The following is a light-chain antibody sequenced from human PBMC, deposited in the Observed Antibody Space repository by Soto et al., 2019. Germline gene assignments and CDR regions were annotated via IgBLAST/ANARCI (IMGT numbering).Light chain of an antibody. J-gene: IGKJ1*01. Sequence: DIQMTQSPSTLSASVGDRVTITCRASQTISNWLAWYQQKPGGAPKLLIFDASSLESGVESRFSGSGSGPEFTLTISSLQPDDFATYYCQQYNSFSPWTFGQGPKVEIK. CDR1: QTISNW. V-gene: IGKV1-5*01. CDR2: DAS. CDR3: QQYNSFSPWT.